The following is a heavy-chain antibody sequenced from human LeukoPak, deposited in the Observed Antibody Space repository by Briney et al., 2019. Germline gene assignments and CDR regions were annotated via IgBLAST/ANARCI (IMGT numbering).Heavy chain of an antibody. D-gene: IGHD5-24*01. CDR3: ARDRHGDFDY. J-gene: IGHJ4*02. CDR2: IYSDGSRT. Sequence: PVGSPRLSRAASGFTFCSSWLHWVRQAPGTGLGWVSRIYSDGSRTSYAESVKSRFTISRDNAKTTLYLQMNSLRAEVTAVYYCARDRHGDFDYWGQGTLVTVSS. V-gene: IGHV3-74*01. CDR1: GFTFCSSW.